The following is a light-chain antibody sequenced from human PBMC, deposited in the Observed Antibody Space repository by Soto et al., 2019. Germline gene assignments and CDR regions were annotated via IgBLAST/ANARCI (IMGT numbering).Light chain of an antibody. Sequence: QSALTQPASVSGSPGQSITISCTGTSSDVGSSNYVSWYLQHPGKAPQLMIFDVSDRPSGVSHRFSGSKSGNTASLIISGLQAEDEADYYCSSYTRSSSWVFGGGTKLTVL. CDR1: SSDVGSSNY. J-gene: IGLJ3*02. CDR2: DVS. CDR3: SSYTRSSSWV. V-gene: IGLV2-14*01.